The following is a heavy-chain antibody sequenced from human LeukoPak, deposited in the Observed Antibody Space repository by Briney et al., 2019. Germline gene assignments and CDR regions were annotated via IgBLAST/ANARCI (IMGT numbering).Heavy chain of an antibody. CDR2: INWNSGTI. V-gene: IGHV3-9*01. CDR3: AKDPYMDV. Sequence: PGGSLRLSCAAAGFSFADATMHWVRHDPGKGLEWVSGINWNSGTIGYADSVKGQFTVSRDNAKNSLYLQMNSLKTEDTALYYCAKDPYMDVWGKGTTVTVSS. CDR1: GFSFADAT. J-gene: IGHJ6*03.